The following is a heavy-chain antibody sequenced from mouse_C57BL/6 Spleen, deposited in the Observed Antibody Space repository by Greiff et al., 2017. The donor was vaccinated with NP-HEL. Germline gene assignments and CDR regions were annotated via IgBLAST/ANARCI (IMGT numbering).Heavy chain of an antibody. D-gene: IGHD1-1*01. Sequence: VQLQQSGAELVKPGASVKISCKASGYAFSSYWMNWVKQRPGKGLEWIGQIYPGDGDTNYNGKFKGKATLTADKSSSTAYMQLSSLTSEDSAVYFCARGDYYGSSSAWFAYWGQGTLVTVSA. CDR2: IYPGDGDT. J-gene: IGHJ3*01. V-gene: IGHV1-80*01. CDR1: GYAFSSYW. CDR3: ARGDYYGSSSAWFAY.